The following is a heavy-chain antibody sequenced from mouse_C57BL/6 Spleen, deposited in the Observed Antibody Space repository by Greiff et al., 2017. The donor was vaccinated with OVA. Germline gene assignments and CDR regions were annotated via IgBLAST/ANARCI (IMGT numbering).Heavy chain of an antibody. CDR1: GYAFSSYW. CDR3: AREGLLLSFDY. D-gene: IGHD1-1*01. CDR2: IYPGDGDT. V-gene: IGHV1-80*01. Sequence: QVQLQQSRAELVKPGASVKISCKASGYAFSSYWMNWVKQRPGKGLEWIGQIYPGDGDTNYNGKFKGKATLTADKSSSTSYMQLSSLTSEDSAVYFCAREGLLLSFDYWGQGTTLTVSS. J-gene: IGHJ2*01.